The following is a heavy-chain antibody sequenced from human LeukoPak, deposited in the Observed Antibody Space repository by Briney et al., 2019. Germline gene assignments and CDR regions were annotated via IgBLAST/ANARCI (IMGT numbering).Heavy chain of an antibody. CDR1: GFTFSSYA. Sequence: GGSLRLSCAASGFTFSSYAMHWVRQASGKGLEWVAVISYDGSNKYYADSVKGRFTISRDNSKNTLYLQMNSLRAEDTAVYYCARDHGIAAAGTFFDYWGQGTLVTVSS. J-gene: IGHJ4*02. D-gene: IGHD6-13*01. CDR2: ISYDGSNK. V-gene: IGHV3-30-3*01. CDR3: ARDHGIAAAGTFFDY.